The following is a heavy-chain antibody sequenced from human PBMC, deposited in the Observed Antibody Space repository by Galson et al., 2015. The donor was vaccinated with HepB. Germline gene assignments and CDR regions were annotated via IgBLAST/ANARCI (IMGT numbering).Heavy chain of an antibody. Sequence: LRLSCAASGFTFSSYAMHWVRQAPGKGLEWVAVISYDGCNKYYADSVKGRFTISRDNSKNTLYLQMNSLRAEDTAVYYCARDPRWVTTSLEDNWFDPWGQGTLVTVSS. CDR2: ISYDGCNK. V-gene: IGHV3-30*04. CDR3: ARDPRWVTTSLEDNWFDP. J-gene: IGHJ5*02. D-gene: IGHD2-21*02. CDR1: GFTFSSYA.